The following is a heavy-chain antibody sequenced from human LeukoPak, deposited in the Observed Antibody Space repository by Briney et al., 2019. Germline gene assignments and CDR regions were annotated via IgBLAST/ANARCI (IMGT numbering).Heavy chain of an antibody. J-gene: IGHJ1*01. CDR3: ATVGYPEGFQH. Sequence: SETLSLTCTVSGGSISSSSYDWGWLREPPGKGLEWIGSIYYSGSTYYNPSLKSRVTISVDTSKNQFSLKLSSVTAADTAVYCCATVGYPEGFQHWGQGTLVTVSS. CDR1: GGSISSSSYD. CDR2: IYYSGST. D-gene: IGHD2-15*01. V-gene: IGHV4-39*01.